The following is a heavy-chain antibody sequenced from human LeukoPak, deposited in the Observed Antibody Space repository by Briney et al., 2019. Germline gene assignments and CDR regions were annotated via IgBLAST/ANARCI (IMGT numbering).Heavy chain of an antibody. V-gene: IGHV3-23*01. CDR1: RFTFSTYA. D-gene: IGHD6-19*01. CDR3: AKDLATGYSSGVNVE. J-gene: IGHJ4*02. Sequence: GGSLRLSCAASRFTFSTYAMSWARQAPGKGLEWVSAISGSGGSTYYADSVKGRFTISRDNSKNTLYLQMNSLRAEDTAVYYCAKDLATGYSSGVNVEWGQGTLVTVSS. CDR2: ISGSGGST.